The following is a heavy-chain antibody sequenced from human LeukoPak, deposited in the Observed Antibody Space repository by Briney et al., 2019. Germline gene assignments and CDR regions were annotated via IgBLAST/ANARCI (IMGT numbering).Heavy chain of an antibody. CDR1: GYTSTSYD. CDR2: MNPNSGNT. V-gene: IGHV1-8*01. CDR3: ARAARLYGGNPGSLGY. J-gene: IGHJ4*02. Sequence: ASVKVSCKASGYTSTSYDINWVRQATGQGLEWMGWMNPNSGNTGYAQKFQGRVTMTRNTSISTAYMELSSLRSEDTAVYYCARAARLYGGNPGSLGYWGQGTLVTVSS. D-gene: IGHD4-23*01.